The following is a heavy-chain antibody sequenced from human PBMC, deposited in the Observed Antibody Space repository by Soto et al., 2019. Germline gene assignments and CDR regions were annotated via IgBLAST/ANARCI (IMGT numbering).Heavy chain of an antibody. CDR2: INAGNGNT. V-gene: IGHV1-3*01. J-gene: IGHJ5*02. CDR1: GYTFTSYA. D-gene: IGHD1-1*01. Sequence: EASVKVSCKASGYTFTSYAMHWVRQAPGQRLEWMGWINAGNGNTKYSQKFQGRVTITRDTSASTAYMELSSLRSEDTAVYYCARALYNWNDEGWFDPWGQGTLVTVSS. CDR3: ARALYNWNDEGWFDP.